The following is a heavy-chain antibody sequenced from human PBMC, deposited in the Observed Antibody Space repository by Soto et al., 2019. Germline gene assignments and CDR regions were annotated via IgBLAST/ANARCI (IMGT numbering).Heavy chain of an antibody. V-gene: IGHV4-59*01. CDR1: GGSISSYY. J-gene: IGHJ4*02. CDR2: IYYSGST. CDR3: AVGYSGYGIH. D-gene: IGHD5-12*01. Sequence: QVQLQESGPGLVKPSETLSLTCTVSGGSISSYYWSWIRQPPGKGLEWIGYIYYSGSTNYNLSLKSRVTISVDTSKNQFSLKLSSVTAADTAVYYCAVGYSGYGIHWGQGTLVTVSS.